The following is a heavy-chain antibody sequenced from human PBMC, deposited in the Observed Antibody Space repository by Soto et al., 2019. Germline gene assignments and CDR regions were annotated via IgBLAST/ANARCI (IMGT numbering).Heavy chain of an antibody. CDR1: EGSIVGYG. CDR2: IYYSGST. J-gene: IGHJ4*02. V-gene: IGHV4-59*01. Sequence: PSETHCVTSSVAEGSIVGYGGSWIRQPPGKGLEWIGYIYYSGSTKYNPSLKSRVTISVDTSNNQFSLKLSSVTAADTAVYYCARTGDYGDSDYWGQGTLVTVSS. D-gene: IGHD4-17*01. CDR3: ARTGDYGDSDY.